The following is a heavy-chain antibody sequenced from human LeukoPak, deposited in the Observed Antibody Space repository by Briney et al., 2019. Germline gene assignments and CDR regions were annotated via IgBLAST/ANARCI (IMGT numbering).Heavy chain of an antibody. D-gene: IGHD6-6*01. Sequence: GESLKISCKGSGYSFTSYWIGWVRQMPGKGLEWMGIIYPGDSDTGYSPSFQGQVTISADKSISTAYLQWSSLKASDTAMYYCARTLFEYSSSSARIEGGYYFDYWGQGTLVTVSS. CDR1: GYSFTSYW. CDR2: IYPGDSDT. V-gene: IGHV5-51*01. J-gene: IGHJ4*02. CDR3: ARTLFEYSSSSARIEGGYYFDY.